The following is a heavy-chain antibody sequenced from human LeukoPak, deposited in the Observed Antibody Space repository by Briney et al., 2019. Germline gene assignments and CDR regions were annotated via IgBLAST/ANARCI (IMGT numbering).Heavy chain of an antibody. J-gene: IGHJ4*02. CDR2: INPSGGST. CDR1: GYTFTSYY. CDR3: ARDGEEGDGYNYGDY. Sequence: ASVKVSCKASGYTFTSYYMHWVRQAPGQGLEWMGIINPSGGSTSYAQKFQGRVTMTRDTSTSTVYMELSSLRSEDTAVYYCARDGEEGDGYNYGDYWGQGTLVTVSS. V-gene: IGHV1-46*01. D-gene: IGHD5-24*01.